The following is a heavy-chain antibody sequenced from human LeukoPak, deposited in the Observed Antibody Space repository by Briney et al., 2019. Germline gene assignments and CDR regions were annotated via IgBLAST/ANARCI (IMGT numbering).Heavy chain of an antibody. D-gene: IGHD2-2*01. J-gene: IGHJ3*02. CDR1: GFTFSSYG. CDR2: IRGDGSNK. V-gene: IGHV3-30*02. Sequence: PGGSLRLSCAASGFTFSSYGMHWVRQAPGKGLEWVAFIRGDGSNKYYADSVKGRFTISRDNSKKTVSVQMNSLRAGDTAVYYCAKDLVGHCSRSSCYWNAFDIWGQGTMVTVSS. CDR3: AKDLVGHCSRSSCYWNAFDI.